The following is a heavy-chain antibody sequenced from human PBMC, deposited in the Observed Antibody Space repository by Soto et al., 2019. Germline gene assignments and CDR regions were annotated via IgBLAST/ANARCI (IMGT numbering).Heavy chain of an antibody. V-gene: IGHV4-39*01. CDR1: GGSISSSSYY. CDR2: IYYSGST. D-gene: IGHD3-22*01. CDR3: ARLRYDSSGFYYYYYGMDV. J-gene: IGHJ6*02. Sequence: PSETLSLTSTVSGGSISSSSYYWGWIRHPPGRGLEGIGSIYYSGSTYYNPSLKSRVTISVDTSKTQFSLKLSSVTAADTAVYYCARLRYDSSGFYYYYYGMDVWGQGTTVTVSS.